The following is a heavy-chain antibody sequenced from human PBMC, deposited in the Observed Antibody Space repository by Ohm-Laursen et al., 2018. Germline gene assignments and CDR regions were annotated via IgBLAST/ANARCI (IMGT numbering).Heavy chain of an antibody. CDR3: TRATCGGDCYIFDY. J-gene: IGHJ4*02. Sequence: SLRLSCAASGFTFGDYAMSWFRQAPGKGLEWVGFIKSKAYGGTTEYAASVKGRFTISRDDSKSIAYLQMNSLKTEDTAVYYCTRATCGGDCYIFDYWGQGTLVTVSS. CDR2: IKSKAYGGTT. D-gene: IGHD2-21*02. CDR1: GFTFGDYA. V-gene: IGHV3-49*03.